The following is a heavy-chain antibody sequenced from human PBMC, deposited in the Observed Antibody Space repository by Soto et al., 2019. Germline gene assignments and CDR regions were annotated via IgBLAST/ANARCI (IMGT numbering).Heavy chain of an antibody. CDR2: ISAYNGNT. V-gene: IGHV1-18*01. Sequence: QVQLVQSGAEVKKPGASVKVSCKASGYTFTSYGISWVRQAPGQGLEWMGWISAYNGNTNYAQKLQGRVTMTTDTSTSTAYMELRSLRSDDTAVYYCARHNHYYGSGSYYNDYYYYYGMDVWGQGTTVTVSS. CDR1: GYTFTSYG. J-gene: IGHJ6*02. CDR3: ARHNHYYGSGSYYNDYYYYYGMDV. D-gene: IGHD3-10*01.